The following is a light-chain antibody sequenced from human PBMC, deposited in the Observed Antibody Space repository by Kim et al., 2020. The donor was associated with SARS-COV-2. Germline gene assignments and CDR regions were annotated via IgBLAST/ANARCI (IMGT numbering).Light chain of an antibody. Sequence: SYELTQPPSLSVAPGKTARMTCGGDTLAAFSVQWYQQKAGQAPMVVISDGTDRPSGIPERFSGSTSGNTATLTISRVEAGDEADYYCQVWNSGVVFGGGTKLTVL. V-gene: IGLV3-21*04. CDR3: QVWNSGVV. J-gene: IGLJ2*01. CDR1: TLAAFS. CDR2: DGT.